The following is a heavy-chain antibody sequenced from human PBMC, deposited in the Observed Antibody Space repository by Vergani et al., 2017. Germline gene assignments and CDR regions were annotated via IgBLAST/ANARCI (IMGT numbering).Heavy chain of an antibody. CDR1: GFTFSSYS. D-gene: IGHD2-2*01. J-gene: IGHJ3*02. CDR3: ARGPTYCSSTSCYGDAFDI. CDR2: ISSSSSYI. Sequence: EVQLVESGGGLVKPGGSLRLSCAASGFTFSSYSMNWVRQAPGKGVEWVSSISSSSSYIYYADSVKGRFTISRDNAKNSLYLQMNSLRAEDTAVYYCARGPTYCSSTSCYGDAFDIWGQGTMVTVSS. V-gene: IGHV3-21*01.